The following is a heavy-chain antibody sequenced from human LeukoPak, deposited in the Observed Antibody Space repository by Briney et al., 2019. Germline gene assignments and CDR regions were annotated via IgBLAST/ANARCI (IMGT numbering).Heavy chain of an antibody. V-gene: IGHV3-48*04. Sequence: GGSLRLSCAASGFTFSSYSMNWVRQAPGKGLEWVSYISSSSSTIYYADSVKGRFTISRDNAKNSPYLQMNSLRAEDTAVYYCARYRSPHNSIAVAYYGMDVWGQGTTVTVSS. CDR3: ARYRSPHNSIAVAYYGMDV. CDR1: GFTFSSYS. J-gene: IGHJ6*02. D-gene: IGHD6-19*01. CDR2: ISSSSSTI.